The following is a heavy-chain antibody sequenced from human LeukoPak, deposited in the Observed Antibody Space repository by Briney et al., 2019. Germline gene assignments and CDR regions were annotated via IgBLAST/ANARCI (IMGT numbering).Heavy chain of an antibody. CDR3: ARGTGTSGEYYFDY. CDR2: IYYSGST. V-gene: IGHV4-39*01. D-gene: IGHD1-7*01. Sequence: PSETLSLTCTVSGGSISSSSYYWGWIRQPPGKGLEWIGSIYYSGSTYYNPSLKSRVTISVDTSKNQSSLKLSSVTAADTAMYYCARGTGTSGEYYFDYWGQGSLDTVSS. CDR1: GGSISSSSYY. J-gene: IGHJ4*02.